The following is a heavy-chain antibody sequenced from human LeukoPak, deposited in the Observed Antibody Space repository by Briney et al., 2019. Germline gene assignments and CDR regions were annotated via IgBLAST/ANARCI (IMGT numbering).Heavy chain of an antibody. CDR1: GFTFDDYA. CDR3: AKAFDYDILTGPFDY. V-gene: IGHV3-9*01. Sequence: GGSLRLSCAASGFTFDDYALHWVRQAPGRGLEWVSGISWNSGDIGYADSVKGRFTISRDNAKNSLYLQMNSLRAEDTALYYCAKAFDYDILTGPFDYWGQGTLVTVSS. CDR2: ISWNSGDI. J-gene: IGHJ4*02. D-gene: IGHD3-9*01.